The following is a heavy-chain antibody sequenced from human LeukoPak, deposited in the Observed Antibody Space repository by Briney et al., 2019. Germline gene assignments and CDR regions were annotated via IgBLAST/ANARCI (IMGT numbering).Heavy chain of an antibody. D-gene: IGHD1-26*01. V-gene: IGHV4-30-2*01. CDR1: GGSISSGGYY. CDR3: ARDLGIVGATRWFDP. CDR2: IYHSGST. J-gene: IGHJ5*02. Sequence: PSETLSLTCTVSGGSISSGGYYWSWIRQPPGKGLEWIGYIYHSGSTYYNPSLKSRVTISVDRSKNQFSLRLSSVTAADTAVYYCARDLGIVGATRWFDPWGQGTLVTVSS.